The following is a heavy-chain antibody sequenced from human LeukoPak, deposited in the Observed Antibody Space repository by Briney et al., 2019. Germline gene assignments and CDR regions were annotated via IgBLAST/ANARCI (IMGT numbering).Heavy chain of an antibody. CDR3: ARSYYGSGRYS. CDR1: GGSISSYY. D-gene: IGHD3-10*01. Sequence: PSETLSLTCTGSGGSISSYYWRWIRQPPGKGLEWIGYIYYSGSTNYNPSLKSRVTISVDTSKNQFSLKLSSVTAADTAVYYCARSYYGSGRYSWGQGTLVTVSS. CDR2: IYYSGST. V-gene: IGHV4-59*01. J-gene: IGHJ4*02.